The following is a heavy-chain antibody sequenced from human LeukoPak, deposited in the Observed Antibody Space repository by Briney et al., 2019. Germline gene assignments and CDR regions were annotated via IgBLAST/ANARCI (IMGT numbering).Heavy chain of an antibody. CDR2: ISSSSSYI. D-gene: IGHD2-21*02. J-gene: IGHJ5*02. V-gene: IGHV3-21*01. Sequence: PGGSLRLSCAASGFTFSSYSMNWVRHAPGKGLEWVSSISSSSSYIYYADSVKGRFTISRDNAKNSLYLQMNSLRAEDTAVYYCASSPGIVVTANWFDPWGQGTLVTVSS. CDR3: ASSPGIVVTANWFDP. CDR1: GFTFSSYS.